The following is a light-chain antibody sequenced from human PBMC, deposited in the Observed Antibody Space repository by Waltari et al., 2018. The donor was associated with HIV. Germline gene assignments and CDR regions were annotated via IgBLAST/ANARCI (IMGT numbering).Light chain of an antibody. CDR2: SNN. CDR1: SSNIGSNP. V-gene: IGLV1-44*01. Sequence: QSVLTQPPSASGTPGQRVTISCSRSSSNIGSNPINWYRQLPGTAPKLLIYSNNQAPSRVPDRFPGSKSGTSASLASSGLQSEDEADYYCAAWEDSLHGYVFGSGTKVTVV. CDR3: AAWEDSLHGYV. J-gene: IGLJ1*01.